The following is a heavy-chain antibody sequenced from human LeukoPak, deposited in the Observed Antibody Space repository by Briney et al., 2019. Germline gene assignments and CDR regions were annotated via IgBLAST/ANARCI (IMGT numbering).Heavy chain of an antibody. CDR1: GFTFSTHT. Sequence: PGGSLRLSCVASGFTFSTHTMNWVRQAPGKGLEWVSYISGGSSTIYYADSVKGRFTISRDNSKDTLYLQMNSLRAEDTAVYYCAKEYSSSWYNYYYYGMDVWGQGTTVTVSS. CDR2: ISGGSSTI. D-gene: IGHD6-13*01. J-gene: IGHJ6*02. CDR3: AKEYSSSWYNYYYYGMDV. V-gene: IGHV3-48*01.